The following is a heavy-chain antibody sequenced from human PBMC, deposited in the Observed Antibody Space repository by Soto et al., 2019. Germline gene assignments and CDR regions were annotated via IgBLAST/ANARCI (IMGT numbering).Heavy chain of an antibody. J-gene: IGHJ5*02. V-gene: IGHV3-74*01. Sequence: PGGSLRLSCAASGFTFSSYWMHWVRQAPGKGLVWVSRINSDGSSTSYADPVKGRFIISRDNAKNTLYLQMNSLRAEDTAVYYCASTPDGITMVRGVIGEYNWFDPWGQRTLVTVSS. CDR2: INSDGSST. CDR3: ASTPDGITMVRGVIGEYNWFDP. D-gene: IGHD3-10*01. CDR1: GFTFSSYW.